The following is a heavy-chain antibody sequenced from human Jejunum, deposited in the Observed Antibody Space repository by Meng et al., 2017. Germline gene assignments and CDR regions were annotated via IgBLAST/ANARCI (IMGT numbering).Heavy chain of an antibody. J-gene: IGHJ4*02. D-gene: IGHD1-26*01. CDR3: ARHEVDFDN. V-gene: IGHV4-34*01. CDR2: FTRGGTT. Sequence: QVQLHRWGAGLLKPSETLSLTCAVYGGSISGYFWSWIRQAPGEGLEWVGEFTRGGTTNYNPSLKSRVTISADTSKNQFSLTLSSVSAADTAVYYCARHEVDFDNWGQGTLVTVSS. CDR1: GGSISGYF.